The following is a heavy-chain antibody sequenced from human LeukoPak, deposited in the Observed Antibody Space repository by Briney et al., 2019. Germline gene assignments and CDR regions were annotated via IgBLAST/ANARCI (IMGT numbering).Heavy chain of an antibody. CDR3: AKVLTGSQDY. D-gene: IGHD7-27*01. CDR2: IGGGGENT. J-gene: IGHJ4*02. Sequence: PGGSLRLSCAASGFTFSSYAMSRVRQAPGKGLEWLSTIGGGGENTYYADSVRGRFTISRDNSKDTVYLQMKSLRAEDTAVYFCAKVLTGSQDYWGQGTLVTVSS. V-gene: IGHV3-23*01. CDR1: GFTFSSYA.